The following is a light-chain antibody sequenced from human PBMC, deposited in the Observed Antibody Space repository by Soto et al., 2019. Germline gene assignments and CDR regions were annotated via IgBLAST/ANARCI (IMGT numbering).Light chain of an antibody. CDR3: QQRSNWPLT. CDR2: GAF. V-gene: IGKV3-15*01. CDR1: QSVSSN. J-gene: IGKJ5*01. Sequence: EIVMTQSPATLSVSPGERATLSCRARQSVSSNLAWYQQKPGQAPRLLIYGAFTRATGIPARFSGSGSGTDFTLTISSLEPEDFAVYYCQQRSNWPLTFGQGTRLEI.